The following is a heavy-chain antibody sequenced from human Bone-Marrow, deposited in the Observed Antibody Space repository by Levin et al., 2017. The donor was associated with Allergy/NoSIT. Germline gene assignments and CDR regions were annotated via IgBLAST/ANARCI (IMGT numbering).Heavy chain of an antibody. D-gene: IGHD5-24*01. V-gene: IGHV1-69*13. CDR1: GGTFSSYA. CDR3: AICRDGYNLSGARGGYFDY. J-gene: IGHJ4*02. Sequence: PQASVKVSCKASGGTFSSYAISWVRQAPGQGLEWMGGIIPIFGTANYAQKFQGRVTITADESTSTAYMELSSLRSEDTAVYYCAICRDGYNLSGARGGYFDYWGQGTLVTVSS. CDR2: IIPIFGTA.